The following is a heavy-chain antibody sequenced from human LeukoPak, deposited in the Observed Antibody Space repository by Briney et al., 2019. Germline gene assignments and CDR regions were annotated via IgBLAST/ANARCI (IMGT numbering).Heavy chain of an antibody. J-gene: IGHJ6*02. CDR3: ARVVSTVSRDYYGMDV. V-gene: IGHV1-69*13. CDR1: GYTFTSYY. Sequence: EASVKVSCKASGYTFTSYYMHWVRQAPGQGLEWMGGIIPIFGTANYAQKFQGRVTITADESTSTAYMELSSLRSEDTAVYYCARVVSTVSRDYYGMDVWGQGTTVTVSS. D-gene: IGHD4-11*01. CDR2: IIPIFGTA.